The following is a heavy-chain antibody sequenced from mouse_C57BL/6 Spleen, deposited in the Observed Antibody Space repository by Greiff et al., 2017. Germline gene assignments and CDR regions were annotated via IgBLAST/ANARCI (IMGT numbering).Heavy chain of an antibody. D-gene: IGHD1-1*01. CDR3: AHTVVAPYYAMDY. CDR2: IDPSDAYT. J-gene: IGHJ4*01. CDR1: GSPFTSSW. Sequence: QVHLQHPGPDLVKPGASVNCSCKASGSPFTSSWMRWVKQRPGQGLGGIGEIDPSDAYTTYNQKFKGKATLTVDTSSSTAYMQLSSLTSEDSAVYYCAHTVVAPYYAMDYWGQGTSVTVSS. V-gene: IGHV1-50*01.